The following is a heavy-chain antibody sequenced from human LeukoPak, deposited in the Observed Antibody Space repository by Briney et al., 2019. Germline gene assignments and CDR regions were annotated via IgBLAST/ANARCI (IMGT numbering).Heavy chain of an antibody. D-gene: IGHD2-2*01. V-gene: IGHV4-59*08. CDR2: IYYSGST. CDR3: ARRAIVVVPAAPYYYYYMDV. J-gene: IGHJ6*03. Sequence: SETLSLTCTVSGGSISSYYWSWIRQPPGKGLEWIGYIYYSGSTNYNPSLKSRVTISVDTSKNRFSLKLSSVTAADTAVYYCARRAIVVVPAAPYYYYYMDVWGKGTTVTVSS. CDR1: GGSISSYY.